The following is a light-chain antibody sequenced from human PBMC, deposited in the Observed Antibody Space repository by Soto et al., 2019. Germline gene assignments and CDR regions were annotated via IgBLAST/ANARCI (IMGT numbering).Light chain of an antibody. CDR1: QSISSW. CDR2: RAS. Sequence: DIQMTQSPSTLSASVGDRVTITCRASQSISSWLAWYQQKPGKAPKLLIYRASSLDSGVPSRFSGSRSGTEFTLTISSLQPDEFATYYCQQYNSYSYTFGQGTKVEIK. J-gene: IGKJ2*01. V-gene: IGKV1-5*03. CDR3: QQYNSYSYT.